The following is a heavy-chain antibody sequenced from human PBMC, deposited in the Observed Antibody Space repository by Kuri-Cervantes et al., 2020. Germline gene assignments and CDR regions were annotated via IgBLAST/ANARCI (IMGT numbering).Heavy chain of an antibody. V-gene: IGHV3-20*04. D-gene: IGHD2-15*01. CDR2: IKWNGGST. Sequence: GESLKISCAASGFTVSSNYMSWVRQAPGKGLEWVSGIKWNGGSTGYADSVKGRFTISRDNAKNSLYLQMNSLRAEDTALYYCARVGSYCSGGSCYDYWGQGTLVTVSS. CDR3: ARVGSYCSGGSCYDY. J-gene: IGHJ4*02. CDR1: GFTVSSNY.